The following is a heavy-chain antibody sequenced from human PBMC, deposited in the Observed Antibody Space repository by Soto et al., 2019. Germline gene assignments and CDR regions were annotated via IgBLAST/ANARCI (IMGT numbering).Heavy chain of an antibody. Sequence: QVQLVQSGAEVKKPGSSVKVSCKASGGTFSSYAISWVRQAPGQGLEWMGGIIPIFGTANYAQKFQGRVTITADESTSAAYMERSRLRSEDAAVYYCARSVPAAGNEGGLDHWGQGTMVTFS. CDR2: IIPIFGTA. CDR1: GGTFSSYA. J-gene: IGHJ4*02. D-gene: IGHD2-2*01. V-gene: IGHV1-69*12. CDR3: ARSVPAAGNEGGLDH.